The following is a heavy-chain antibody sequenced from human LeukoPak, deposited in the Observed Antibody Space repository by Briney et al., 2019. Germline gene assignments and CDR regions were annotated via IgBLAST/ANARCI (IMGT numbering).Heavy chain of an antibody. CDR1: GGSISSSSYF. Sequence: SETLSLTCTVSGGSISSSSYFWSWIRQPAGKGLEWIGRIYISGSTNYNPSLKSRVTMSVDTSKNQFSLKLSSVTAADTAVYYCARDSYYYDISGYRGFDYWGQGTLVTVSS. J-gene: IGHJ4*02. CDR2: IYISGST. V-gene: IGHV4-61*02. D-gene: IGHD3-22*01. CDR3: ARDSYYYDISGYRGFDY.